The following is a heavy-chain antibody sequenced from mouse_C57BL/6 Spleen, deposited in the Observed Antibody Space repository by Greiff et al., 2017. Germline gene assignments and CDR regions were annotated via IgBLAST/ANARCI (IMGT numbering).Heavy chain of an antibody. Sequence: VQLQQPGAELVKPGASVKLSCKASGYTFTSYWMHWVKQRPGQGLEWIGMINPNSGSTNYNEKFKGKATLTVDKSSSTAYMQLSSLTSEDSAVYYCAVYSNYVAWFAYWGQGTLVTVSA. CDR1: GYTFTSYW. CDR2: INPNSGST. V-gene: IGHV1-64*01. J-gene: IGHJ3*01. CDR3: AVYSNYVAWFAY. D-gene: IGHD2-5*01.